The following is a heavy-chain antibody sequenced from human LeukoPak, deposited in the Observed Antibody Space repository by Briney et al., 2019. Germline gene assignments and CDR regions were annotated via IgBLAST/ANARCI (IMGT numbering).Heavy chain of an antibody. CDR1: GDSISLQY. CDR3: ARHRNHQLRSGYYYYMDV. CDR2: ISSSGNT. V-gene: IGHV4-59*08. J-gene: IGHJ6*03. D-gene: IGHD2-2*01. Sequence: SESLSLTCTVTGDSISLQYWNWIRQPPGKGLEWLGYISSSGNTNYHPSVNSRVTISRDTSKNQLSLSLKSLTAADTAVYYCARHRNHQLRSGYYYYMDVWGKGTTVTVSS.